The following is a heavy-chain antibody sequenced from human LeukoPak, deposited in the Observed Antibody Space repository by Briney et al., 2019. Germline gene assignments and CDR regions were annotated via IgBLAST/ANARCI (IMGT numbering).Heavy chain of an antibody. Sequence: GGSLRLSCAASGFTFSSYGMSWVRQAPGKGLEWVSSISASGGMTYYADSVKGRFTVSRDNSKNSLYLQMNSLTAADTAVYYCAKDRSIGTYYTFDHWGQGTLVTVSS. CDR1: GFTFSSYG. J-gene: IGHJ4*02. CDR2: ISASGGMT. V-gene: IGHV3-23*01. CDR3: AKDRSIGTYYTFDH. D-gene: IGHD1-26*01.